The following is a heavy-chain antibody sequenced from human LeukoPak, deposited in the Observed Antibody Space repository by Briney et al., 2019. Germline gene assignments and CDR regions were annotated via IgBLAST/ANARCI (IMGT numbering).Heavy chain of an antibody. Sequence: SGGSLRLSCAASGFTFSSYEMNWVRQAPGKGLEWVSYISTSGNTRYYADSVKGRFTISRDNAKNSLYLQMNSLRVEDTAVYYCAREGVGFDYWGQGTLVTVSS. CDR1: GFTFSSYE. V-gene: IGHV3-48*03. J-gene: IGHJ4*02. CDR3: AREGVGFDY. D-gene: IGHD3-3*01. CDR2: ISTSGNTR.